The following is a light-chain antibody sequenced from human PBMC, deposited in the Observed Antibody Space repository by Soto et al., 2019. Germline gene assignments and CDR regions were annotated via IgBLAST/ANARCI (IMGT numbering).Light chain of an antibody. Sequence: EIVMTQSPATLSLSPGERAALSCRASQSINSELAWYQQNPGQPPRLLIYGASTRATGVPARFTGSESGSDVTLTISGLQSEDFAVYYCQQGHNWPLTFGQGTRLEI. CDR2: GAS. CDR3: QQGHNWPLT. V-gene: IGKV3-15*01. J-gene: IGKJ2*01. CDR1: QSINSE.